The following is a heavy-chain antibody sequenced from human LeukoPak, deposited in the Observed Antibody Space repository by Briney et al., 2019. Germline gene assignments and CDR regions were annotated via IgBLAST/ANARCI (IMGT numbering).Heavy chain of an antibody. D-gene: IGHD1-26*01. Sequence: SETLSLTCTVSGGSISSYYWSWIRQPPGKGLEWIGYIYYSGSTNYNPSLKSRVTISIDTSKNEFSLKLSSVTAADTAVYYCASRRVGAFDYWGQETLVTVSS. J-gene: IGHJ4*02. V-gene: IGHV4-59*08. CDR1: GGSISSYY. CDR3: ASRRVGAFDY. CDR2: IYYSGST.